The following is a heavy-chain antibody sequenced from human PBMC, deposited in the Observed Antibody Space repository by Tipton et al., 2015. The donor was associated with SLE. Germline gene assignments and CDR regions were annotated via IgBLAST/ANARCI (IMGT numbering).Heavy chain of an antibody. CDR3: ASGHMTTVTHYYYYMDV. J-gene: IGHJ6*03. CDR2: IIPIFGTA. D-gene: IGHD4-17*01. V-gene: IGHV1-69*01. Sequence: QVQLVQSGAEVKKPGASVKVSCKASGYTFTSYDINWVRQAPGQGLEWMGGIIPIFGTANYAQKFQGRVTITTDESTSTAYMELSSLRSEDTAVYYCASGHMTTVTHYYYYMDVWGKGTTVTVSS. CDR1: GYTFTSYD.